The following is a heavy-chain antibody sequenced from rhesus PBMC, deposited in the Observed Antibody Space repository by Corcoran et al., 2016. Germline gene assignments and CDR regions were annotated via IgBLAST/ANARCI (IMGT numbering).Heavy chain of an antibody. CDR3: ARNFDY. V-gene: IGHV4-80*01. CDR1: GGSFSSYW. Sequence: QVQLQESGPGLVKPSETLSLTCAVTGGSFSSYWWSWIRQPPGKGLEWIGEINGNSGSTNYNPSLKSRVTISKDASKNQFSLQLSSVTAADTAVYYCARNFDYWGHGILVTVSS. CDR2: INGNSGST. J-gene: IGHJ4*01.